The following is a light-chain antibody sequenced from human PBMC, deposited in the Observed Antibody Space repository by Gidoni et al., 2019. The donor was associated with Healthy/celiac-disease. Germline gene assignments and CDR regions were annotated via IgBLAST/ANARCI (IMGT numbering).Light chain of an antibody. Sequence: DIQMTQSPSSLSASVGDRVTITCRASQGISNDLAWYQQKPGKVPKLLSYAASTLQSGAPSRFSGSGSGTDFTITISSLQPEDVATYYWQKYNSAPLTFGGGPKLESK. J-gene: IGKJ4*01. CDR2: AAS. CDR3: QKYNSAPLT. V-gene: IGKV1-27*01. CDR1: QGISND.